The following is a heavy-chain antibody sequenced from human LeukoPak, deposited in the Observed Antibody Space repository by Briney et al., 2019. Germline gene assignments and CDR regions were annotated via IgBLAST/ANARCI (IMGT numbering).Heavy chain of an antibody. V-gene: IGHV3-53*01. CDR1: GFTVSSDY. Sequence: PGGSLRLSCAASGFTVSSDYMSWVRQAPGKGLEWVSVIYSGGTTHYADSVKGRFTISRDNSKNTLYLQMNSLRAEDTAVYYCARDRYSSGWYGDFDCWGQGTLVTVSS. CDR3: ARDRYSSGWYGDFDC. D-gene: IGHD6-19*01. J-gene: IGHJ4*02. CDR2: IYSGGTT.